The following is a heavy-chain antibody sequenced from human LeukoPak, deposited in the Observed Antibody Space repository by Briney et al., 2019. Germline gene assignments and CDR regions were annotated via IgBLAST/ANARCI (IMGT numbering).Heavy chain of an antibody. J-gene: IGHJ5*02. V-gene: IGHV4-39*01. Sequence: SETLSLTCTVSGGSISSINYYWGWIRQPPGKGLEWIGSIFYSGNTYYNPSLMSRVTISVDTSKNQFSLKLSSVTAADTAVYYCARGGGRGTMVRGVIIFSWFDPWGQGTLVTVSS. CDR3: ARGGGRGTMVRGVIIFSWFDP. D-gene: IGHD3-10*01. CDR2: IFYSGNT. CDR1: GGSISSINYY.